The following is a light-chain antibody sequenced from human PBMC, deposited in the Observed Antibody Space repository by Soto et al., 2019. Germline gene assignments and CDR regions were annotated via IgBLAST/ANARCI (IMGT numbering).Light chain of an antibody. Sequence: QSVLTQPASVSGSPGQSVTISCTGTSSDVGGYDYVSWYQQHPGTAPKLILYEVNNRPSGVSNRFSGSKSGNTASLIISGLQTEDEANYYCSAYTSSFSSVFGTGTKVTVL. CDR1: SSDVGGYDY. V-gene: IGLV2-14*01. CDR2: EVN. CDR3: SAYTSSFSSV. J-gene: IGLJ1*01.